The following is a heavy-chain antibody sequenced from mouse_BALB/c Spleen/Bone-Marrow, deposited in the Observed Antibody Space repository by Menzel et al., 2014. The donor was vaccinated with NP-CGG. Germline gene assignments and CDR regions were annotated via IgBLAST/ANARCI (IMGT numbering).Heavy chain of an antibody. V-gene: IGHV1-82*01. CDR1: GYAFSSSW. J-gene: IGHJ2*01. Sequence: VQLHQSGPELVKPGASVKISCKASGYAFSSSWMNWVEQRPGQGLEWIGRIYPGDGDTNYNGKFKGKATLTADKSSSTAYMQLSSLTSVDSAVYFCARDYYGSSYDYWGQGATLTVSS. D-gene: IGHD1-1*01. CDR2: IYPGDGDT. CDR3: ARDYYGSSYDY.